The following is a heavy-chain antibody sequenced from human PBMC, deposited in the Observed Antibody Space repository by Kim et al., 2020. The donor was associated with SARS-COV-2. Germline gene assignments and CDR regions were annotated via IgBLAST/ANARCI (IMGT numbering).Heavy chain of an antibody. D-gene: IGHD2-15*01. Sequence: SWKGRFTISRDDSENTAYLQMNSLKAEDTAVYYCTSGYCSGGTCYPQFDPWGQGTLVTVSS. J-gene: IGHJ5*02. CDR3: TSGYCSGGTCYPQFDP. V-gene: IGHV3-73*01.